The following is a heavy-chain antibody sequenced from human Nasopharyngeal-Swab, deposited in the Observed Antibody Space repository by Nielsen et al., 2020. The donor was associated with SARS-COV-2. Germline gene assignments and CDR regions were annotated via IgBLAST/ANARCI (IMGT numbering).Heavy chain of an antibody. CDR2: ISHSGST. CDR3: ARIDGWGAMDV. D-gene: IGHD3-10*01. CDR1: SDSISPYF. Sequence: SETLSLTCTVSSDSISPYFWNWIRQPPGMGLEWIGYISHSGSTNYIPSLKSRVTISIDTSKKQLSLKLRSVTAADTAVYYCARIDGWGAMDVWGQGTTVTVSS. J-gene: IGHJ6*02. V-gene: IGHV4-59*13.